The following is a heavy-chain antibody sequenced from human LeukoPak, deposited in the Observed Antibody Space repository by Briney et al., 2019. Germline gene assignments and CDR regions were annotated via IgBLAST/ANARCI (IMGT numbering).Heavy chain of an antibody. CDR2: IYHSGST. CDR3: ARAVSDYDILTGYYIEGRYYFDY. V-gene: IGHV4-39*07. CDR1: SGSISTSNYY. Sequence: SETLSLTCTVSSGSISTSNYYWGWIRQPPGKGLEWIGSIYHSGSTYYNPSLKSRVTISVDTSKNQFSLKLSSVTAADTAVYYCARAVSDYDILTGYYIEGRYYFDYWGQGTLVTVSS. J-gene: IGHJ4*02. D-gene: IGHD3-9*01.